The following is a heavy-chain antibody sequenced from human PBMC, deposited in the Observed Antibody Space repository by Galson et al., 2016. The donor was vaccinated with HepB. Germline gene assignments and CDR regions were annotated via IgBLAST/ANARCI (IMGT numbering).Heavy chain of an antibody. CDR1: GYTFTSYD. CDR3: ARGGRVIFGVVFHNHGLDV. V-gene: IGHV1-8*01. D-gene: IGHD3-3*01. J-gene: IGHJ6*02. Sequence: SVKVSCKASGYTFTSYDINWVRQATGQGLEWMGWMNPKSGDAGYAEKFQGRVTMASNTSISTAYMELSSLRSEDSAVYYCARGGRVIFGVVFHNHGLDVWGQGTTVTVSS. CDR2: MNPKSGDA.